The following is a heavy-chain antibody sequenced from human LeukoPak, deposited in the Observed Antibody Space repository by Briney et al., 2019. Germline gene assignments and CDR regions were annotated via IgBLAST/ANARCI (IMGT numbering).Heavy chain of an antibody. V-gene: IGHV3-33*03. J-gene: IGHJ3*01. CDR3: ASMTTVILDDAFDL. CDR2: IWYDGSKT. Sequence: PGGSLRLSRAASGLIFSSYRMHWVRQAPGKGLEWVALIWYDGSKTNHADSVKGRFTISRDNSKNTLYLQMNSLRGDDTAMYRCASMTTVILDDAFDLWGQGTMVTVSS. CDR1: GLIFSSYR. D-gene: IGHD4-17*01.